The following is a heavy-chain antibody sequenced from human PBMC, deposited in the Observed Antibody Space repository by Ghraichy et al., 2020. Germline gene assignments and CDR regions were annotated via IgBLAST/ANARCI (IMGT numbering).Heavy chain of an antibody. CDR2: ISGSGGST. J-gene: IGHJ4*02. CDR3: ATRPYYDILTGYGGLDY. CDR1: GFTFSSYA. D-gene: IGHD3-9*01. Sequence: GGSLRLSCAASGFTFSSYAMRWVRHAPGKGLEWVSGISGSGGSTYYADSVKGRFTISRDNSKNTLYLQMNSLRAEDTAVYYCATRPYYDILTGYGGLDYWGQGTLVTVSS. V-gene: IGHV3-23*01.